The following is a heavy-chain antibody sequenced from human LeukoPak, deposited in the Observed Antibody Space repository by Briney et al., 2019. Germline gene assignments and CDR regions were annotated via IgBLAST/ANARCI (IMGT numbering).Heavy chain of an antibody. J-gene: IGHJ4*02. V-gene: IGHV3-7*01. D-gene: IGHD3-3*01. CDR1: GFTFSSYW. CDR2: IKQDGSEK. Sequence: GGSLRLSCAASGFTFSSYWMSWVRQAPGKGLEWVANIKQDGSEKYYADSVKGRFTISRDNAKNSLYLQMNSLRAEDTAVYYCATDYDFWSGYYVDYWGQGTLVTVSS. CDR3: ATDYDFWSGYYVDY.